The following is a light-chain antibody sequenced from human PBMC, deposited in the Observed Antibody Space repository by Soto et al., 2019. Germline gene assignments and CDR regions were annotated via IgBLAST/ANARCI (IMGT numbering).Light chain of an antibody. Sequence: QSALTQPASVSGSPGQSITISCTGTSSDVGGYNHVSWYQQYPGKAPKLMIYGVTNRPSGVPDRFSGSKSGTSASLAISGLQSEDEADYYCAAWDDSLSGYVFGTGTKLTVL. CDR1: SSDVGGYNH. CDR3: AAWDDSLSGYV. J-gene: IGLJ1*01. CDR2: GVT. V-gene: IGLV2-14*01.